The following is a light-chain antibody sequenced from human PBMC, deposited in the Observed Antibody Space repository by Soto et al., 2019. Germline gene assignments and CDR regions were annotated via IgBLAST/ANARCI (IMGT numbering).Light chain of an antibody. CDR2: GAS. Sequence: EIVMTQSPATLSVSPGERATLSCRASQSISSHLVWYQQKPGQAPRLVTYGASTRVTGIPARFSGSGSGTEFTLTISSVQSEDFAVYYCQQYNDWPPWTFGQGTKVEIK. CDR1: QSISSH. V-gene: IGKV3D-15*01. J-gene: IGKJ1*01. CDR3: QQYNDWPPWT.